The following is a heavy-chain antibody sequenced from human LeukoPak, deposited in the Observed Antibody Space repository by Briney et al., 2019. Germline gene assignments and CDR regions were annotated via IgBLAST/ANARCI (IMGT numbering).Heavy chain of an antibody. Sequence: GGSLRLSCAASGFTFSSYAMHWVRQAPGKGLEWVAAISYDGSNKYYADSVKGRFTISADNSKNTLYLQMNSLRIEDTAVYHCARAVGYGGRSPANYWGQGTLVTVSS. CDR1: GFTFSSYA. CDR2: ISYDGSNK. V-gene: IGHV3-30*03. D-gene: IGHD1-26*01. CDR3: ARAVGYGGRSPANY. J-gene: IGHJ4*02.